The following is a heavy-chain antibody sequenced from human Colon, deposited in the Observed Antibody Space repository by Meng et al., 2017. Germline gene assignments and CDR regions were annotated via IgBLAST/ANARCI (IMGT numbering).Heavy chain of an antibody. CDR3: ARADCTAGICYQFDN. D-gene: IGHD2-8*02. CDR2: IFYTGSA. Sequence: VQLQESGPGLVKPSQTLSLTCTASGLSIGTTGDYWTWIRQRPGKGLEWIGKIFYTGSAHYNPSLKTRAAMSVDRSKNQFSLKLNSVTAADTAVYYCARADCTAGICYQFDNWGQGTLVTVSS. CDR1: GLSIGTTGDY. V-gene: IGHV4-31*03. J-gene: IGHJ4*02.